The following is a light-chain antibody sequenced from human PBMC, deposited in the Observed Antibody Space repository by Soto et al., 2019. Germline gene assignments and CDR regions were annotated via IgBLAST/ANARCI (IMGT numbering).Light chain of an antibody. V-gene: IGLV2-14*01. CDR1: SSDGGGYNY. J-gene: IGLJ2*01. CDR3: SSYTISSTRVV. Sequence: QSALTQPASVSGSPVQSITISCTGTSSDGGGYNYVSWYQQHPGKAPKLMIYDVSNRPSGVSNRFSGSKSGNTASLTISGLQAEDEADYYCSSYTISSTRVVFGGGTKLTVL. CDR2: DVS.